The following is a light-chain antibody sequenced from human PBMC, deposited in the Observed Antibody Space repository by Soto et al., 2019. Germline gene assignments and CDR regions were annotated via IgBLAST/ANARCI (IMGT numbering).Light chain of an antibody. Sequence: QSALTQPASVSGSPGQSITISCTGTSSDVGSYNLVSWHQHHPGKAPKLIIYEVDKRPSGVSNRFSGSKSGNTASLTISGLQAEDEADYHCCSYAGSTTFYVFGTGTQLTVL. V-gene: IGLV2-23*02. J-gene: IGLJ1*01. CDR2: EVD. CDR3: CSYAGSTTFYV. CDR1: SSDVGSYNL.